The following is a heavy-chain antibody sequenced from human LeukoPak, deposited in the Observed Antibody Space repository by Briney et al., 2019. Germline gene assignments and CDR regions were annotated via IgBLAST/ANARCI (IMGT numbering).Heavy chain of an antibody. CDR3: ARESSYSSEYFDY. Sequence: SETLSLTCTVSGGSISSSSYYWGWIRQPPGKGLEWIGTIYSSGSTYYNPSLKSRVTISVDTSKNQFSLKLSSVTAADTAVYYCARESSYSSEYFDYWGQGTLVTVSS. J-gene: IGHJ4*02. D-gene: IGHD6-19*01. V-gene: IGHV4-39*02. CDR2: IYSSGST. CDR1: GGSISSSSYY.